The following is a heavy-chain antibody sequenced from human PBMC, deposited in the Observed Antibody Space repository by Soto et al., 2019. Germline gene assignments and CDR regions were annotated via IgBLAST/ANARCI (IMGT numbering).Heavy chain of an antibody. Sequence: SGPTLVNPTQTLTLTCTFSGFSLSTSGVGVGWIRQPPGKALEWLALIYWDDDKRYSPSLKSRLTITKDTSKNQVVLTMANMDPVDTATYYCAHTDTAMFFPRIAPFDYCGQGTLVTVSS. V-gene: IGHV2-5*02. CDR2: IYWDDDK. D-gene: IGHD5-18*01. CDR3: AHTDTAMFFPRIAPFDY. J-gene: IGHJ4*02. CDR1: GFSLSTSGVG.